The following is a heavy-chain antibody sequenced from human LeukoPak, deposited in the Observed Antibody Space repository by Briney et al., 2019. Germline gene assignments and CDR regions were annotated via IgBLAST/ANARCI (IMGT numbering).Heavy chain of an antibody. J-gene: IGHJ6*03. CDR3: ARQYCSSPSCRYYYYYMDV. CDR1: GGSISSSSCY. V-gene: IGHV4-39*01. D-gene: IGHD2-2*01. Sequence: MTSETLSLTCTVSGGSISSSSCYWGWIRQPPGKGLEWIGNIYYSGTTYYNGSLKSRFTMSVDTSKNQFSLKLSSVTAADTAVYYCARQYCSSPSCRYYYYYMDVWGKGTTVTVSS. CDR2: IYYSGTT.